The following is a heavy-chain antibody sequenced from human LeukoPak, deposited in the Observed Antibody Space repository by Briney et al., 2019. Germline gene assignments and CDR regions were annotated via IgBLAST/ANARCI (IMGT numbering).Heavy chain of an antibody. CDR2: IKEDGTEK. CDR3: ARVSSGWYPLKWNYYYYMDV. CDR1: GFTFSTFW. Sequence: PGGSLRLSCAASGFTFSTFWMSWVRQAPGKGLEWVANIKEDGTEKYYVDSVKGRFTISRDNAKNSLYLQMDSLRAEDTAVYYCARVSSGWYPLKWNYYYYMDVWGKGTTVTISS. D-gene: IGHD6-19*01. J-gene: IGHJ6*03. V-gene: IGHV3-7*01.